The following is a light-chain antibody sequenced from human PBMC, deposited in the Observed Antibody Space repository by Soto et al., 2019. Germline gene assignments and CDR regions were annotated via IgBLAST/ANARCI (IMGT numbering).Light chain of an antibody. CDR1: QSVSSY. Sequence: EIVLTQSPGTVSLSPLEIATLSFRASQSVSSYLAWYQQKPGQAPRLLIYDASNRATDIPARFSGSGSGTDFTLTISSLDPEDSAVYYCHQRSKWPLTFGGGTRWIS. V-gene: IGKV3-11*01. CDR3: HQRSKWPLT. CDR2: DAS. J-gene: IGKJ4*01.